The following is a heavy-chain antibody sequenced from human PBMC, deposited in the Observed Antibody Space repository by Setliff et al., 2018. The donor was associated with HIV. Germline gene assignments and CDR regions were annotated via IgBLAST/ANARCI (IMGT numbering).Heavy chain of an antibody. V-gene: IGHV4-4*02. CDR3: ARGKSGSYDAYDM. J-gene: IGHJ3*02. Sequence: SETLSLTCAVSGGSISSNNWWSWLRQPPGKGLEWIGEIYHSGSTNYNPSLKSRVSISVDKSKNQFSLKLSSVTAADTAVYYCARGKSGSYDAYDMWGQGTMVTVSS. CDR1: GGSISSNNW. CDR2: IYHSGST. D-gene: IGHD5-12*01.